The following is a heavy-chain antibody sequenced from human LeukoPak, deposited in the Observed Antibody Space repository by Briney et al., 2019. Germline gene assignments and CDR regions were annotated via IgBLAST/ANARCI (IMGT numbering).Heavy chain of an antibody. V-gene: IGHV3-30*02. D-gene: IGHD3-10*01. Sequence: PGGSLRLSCAASGFTFSSYGMHWVRQAPGKGLEWVAFIRYDGSNKYYADSVKGRFTISRDNSKNTLYLQMNSLRAEDTAVYYCARVGLWFGELSSAIDYWGQGTLVTVSS. CDR2: IRYDGSNK. CDR3: ARVGLWFGELSSAIDY. J-gene: IGHJ4*02. CDR1: GFTFSSYG.